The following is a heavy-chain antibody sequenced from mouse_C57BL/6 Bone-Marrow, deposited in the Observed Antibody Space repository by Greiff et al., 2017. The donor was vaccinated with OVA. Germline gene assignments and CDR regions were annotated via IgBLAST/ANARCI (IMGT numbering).Heavy chain of an antibody. CDR2: ISSGGDYT. CDR1: GFTFSSYA. J-gene: IGHJ3*01. V-gene: IGHV5-9-1*02. Sequence: EVQLVESGEGLVKPGGSLKLSCAASGFTFSSYAMSWVRQTPEKRLEWVAYISSGGDYTYYADTVKGRFTISRDNARNTLYLQMSSLKSEDTAMYDCTRDDYYGSSYVFAYWGQGTLVTVSA. D-gene: IGHD1-1*01. CDR3: TRDDYYGSSYVFAY.